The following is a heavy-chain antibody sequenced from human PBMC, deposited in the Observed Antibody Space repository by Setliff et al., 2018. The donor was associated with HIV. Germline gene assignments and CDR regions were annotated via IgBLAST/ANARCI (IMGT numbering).Heavy chain of an antibody. CDR2: INPDSGGT. Sequence: ASVKVSCKASGYTFTGYYMHWVRQAPGQGLEWMGWINPDSGGTNLAQKFQGRVTITTDESTSTAYMELSGLRSEDTAVYFCARDGLLVAGIRFDYWGQGTLVTVSS. CDR3: ARDGLLVAGIRFDY. J-gene: IGHJ4*01. D-gene: IGHD6-19*01. CDR1: GYTFTGYY. V-gene: IGHV1-2*02.